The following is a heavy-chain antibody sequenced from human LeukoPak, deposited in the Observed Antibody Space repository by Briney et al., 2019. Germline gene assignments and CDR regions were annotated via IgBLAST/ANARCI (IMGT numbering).Heavy chain of an antibody. Sequence: SETLSLTCTVSGGSISSYYWSWIRLPPGKGLEWLGYIYYTGATYYNPSLKSRVTISLDTSKNQFSLKLSSVTAADAAVYYCARAGYSYGTGYYFDYWGQGALVTVSS. CDR2: IYYTGAT. V-gene: IGHV4-59*01. CDR1: GGSISSYY. D-gene: IGHD5-18*01. CDR3: ARAGYSYGTGYYFDY. J-gene: IGHJ4*02.